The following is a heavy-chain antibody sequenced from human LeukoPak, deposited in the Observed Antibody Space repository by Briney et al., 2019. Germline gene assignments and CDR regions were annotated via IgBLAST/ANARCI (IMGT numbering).Heavy chain of an antibody. Sequence: GGSLRLSCAASGFTFSSYAMHWVRQAPGKGLEWVAVISYDGSNKYYADSVKGRFTISRDNSKNTLYLQMNSLRAEDTAVYYYARDGIVGATGGYFDLWGRGTLVTVSS. CDR3: ARDGIVGATGGYFDL. J-gene: IGHJ2*01. CDR2: ISYDGSNK. V-gene: IGHV3-30-3*01. D-gene: IGHD1-26*01. CDR1: GFTFSSYA.